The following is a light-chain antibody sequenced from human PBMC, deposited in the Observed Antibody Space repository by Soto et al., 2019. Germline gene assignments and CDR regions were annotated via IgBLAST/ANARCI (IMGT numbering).Light chain of an antibody. CDR1: QSVSSL. Sequence: IVLTQSPATLSVSPGERATLSCRASQSVSSLLAWYQQKPRQAPRLLIYDTSTRATGIPARFSGSGSGTDFTLTISSLQSEDFAIYYCQQYNTWPYTFGQGTKREIK. V-gene: IGKV3-15*01. J-gene: IGKJ2*01. CDR3: QQYNTWPYT. CDR2: DTS.